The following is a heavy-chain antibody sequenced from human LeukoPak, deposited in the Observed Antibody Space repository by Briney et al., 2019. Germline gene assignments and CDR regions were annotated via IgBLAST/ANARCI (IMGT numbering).Heavy chain of an antibody. Sequence: SETLSLTCAVYGGTFSGYFWSWIRQPPGKRLEWIGEINHSGTTNYNPSLKSRVTISTDTSKNQFSLKLSSVTAADTAVYYCARLWFGYYFDYWGQGTLVTVSS. J-gene: IGHJ4*02. CDR1: GGTFSGYF. CDR2: INHSGTT. D-gene: IGHD3-10*01. V-gene: IGHV4-34*01. CDR3: ARLWFGYYFDY.